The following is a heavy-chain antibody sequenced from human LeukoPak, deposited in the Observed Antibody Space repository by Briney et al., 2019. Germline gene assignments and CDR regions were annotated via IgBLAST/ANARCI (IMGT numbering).Heavy chain of an antibody. D-gene: IGHD6-19*01. CDR3: ARGIIAVAGYFDY. V-gene: IGHV1-46*02. Sequence: ASVKVSCKASGYTFNNYYIHWVRLAPGQGLEWMGIINPSGGGTKYAQKFQGRVTMTRDTSTSTVYMELSSLRSEDTAVYYCARGIIAVAGYFDYWGQGTLVTVSS. CDR2: INPSGGGT. J-gene: IGHJ4*02. CDR1: GYTFNNYY.